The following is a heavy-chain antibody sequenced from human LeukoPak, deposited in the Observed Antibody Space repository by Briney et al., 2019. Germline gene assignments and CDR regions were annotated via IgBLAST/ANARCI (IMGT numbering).Heavy chain of an antibody. V-gene: IGHV3-74*01. CDR2: IDPDGSST. Sequence: PGGSLRLSCAASGFTFSSFWMHWVRQAPGKGLVWVSRIDPDGSSTNYADSVKGRFTISRDNAKNTLYLQMNHLRAEDTAMYYCVRDGEYSSSWGGYNWFDPWGQGTLVTVSS. D-gene: IGHD6-6*01. CDR1: GFTFSSFW. CDR3: VRDGEYSSSWGGYNWFDP. J-gene: IGHJ5*02.